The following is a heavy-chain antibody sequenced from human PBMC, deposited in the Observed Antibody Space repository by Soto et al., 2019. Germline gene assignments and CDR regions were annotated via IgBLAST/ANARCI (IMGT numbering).Heavy chain of an antibody. J-gene: IGHJ6*02. Sequence: SETLSLTCTVSGGSISRYYWSWIRQPPGKGLEWIGYIYYSGSTNYNPSLKSRVTISVDTSKNQFSLKLSSVTAADTAVYYCARDRLADHYYCYYGMDVWGQGTTVTVSS. V-gene: IGHV4-59*01. CDR2: IYYSGST. CDR3: ARDRLADHYYCYYGMDV. D-gene: IGHD6-19*01. CDR1: GGSISRYY.